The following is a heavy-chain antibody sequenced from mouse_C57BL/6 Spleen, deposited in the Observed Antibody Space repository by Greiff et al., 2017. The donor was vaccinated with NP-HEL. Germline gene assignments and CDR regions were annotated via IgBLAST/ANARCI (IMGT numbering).Heavy chain of an antibody. CDR1: GFSLTSYG. Sequence: QVHVKQSGPGLVQPSQSLSITCTVSGFSLTSYGVHWVRQSPGKGLEWLGVIWRGGSTDYNAAFMSRLSITKDNSKSQVFFKMNSLQADDTAIYYCAKNSDDYDVYWYFDVWGTGTTVTVSS. CDR3: AKNSDDYDVYWYFDV. V-gene: IGHV2-5*01. CDR2: IWRGGST. J-gene: IGHJ1*03. D-gene: IGHD2-4*01.